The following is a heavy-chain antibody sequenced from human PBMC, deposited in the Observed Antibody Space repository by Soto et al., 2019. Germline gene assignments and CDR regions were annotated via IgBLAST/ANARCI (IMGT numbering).Heavy chain of an antibody. V-gene: IGHV3-30*18. CDR2: ISYDGSNK. CDR3: AKCGRGLLKRPCYMDV. CDR1: GFTFSSYG. Sequence: PGGSLRLSCAASGFTFSSYGMHWVRQAPGKGLEWVAVISYDGSNKYYADSVKGRFTISRDNSKNTLYLQMNSLRAEDTAVYYCAKCGRGLLKRPCYMDVWGKGTTVTVSS. J-gene: IGHJ6*03. D-gene: IGHD1-26*01.